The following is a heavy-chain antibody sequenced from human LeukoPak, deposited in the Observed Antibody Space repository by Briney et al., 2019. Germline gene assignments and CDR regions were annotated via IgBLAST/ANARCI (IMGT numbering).Heavy chain of an antibody. Sequence: SETLSLTCTVSGGSISSHYWSWIRQPPGKGLEWIGYIYYSGSTNYNPSLKSRVTISVDTSKNQSSLKLSSVTAADTAVYYCARTTLLWFGEYNFDYWGQGTLVTVSS. CDR3: ARTTLLWFGEYNFDY. D-gene: IGHD3-10*01. J-gene: IGHJ4*02. CDR1: GGSISSHY. V-gene: IGHV4-59*11. CDR2: IYYSGST.